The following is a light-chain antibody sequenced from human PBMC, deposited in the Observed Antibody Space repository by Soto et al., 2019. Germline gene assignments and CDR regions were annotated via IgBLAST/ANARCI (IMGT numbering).Light chain of an antibody. CDR3: QQYGGSPWT. CDR1: QSVSSNY. CDR2: GAS. J-gene: IGKJ1*01. V-gene: IGKV3-20*01. Sequence: EIALTQSPGTLSLSPGERATLSCRASQSVSSNYFAWYQQRRGQAPRLLLYGASSRATGVPDRFSGSGYGTDFTLTISRLEPEDFAVYYCQQYGGSPWTFGQGTKVEVK.